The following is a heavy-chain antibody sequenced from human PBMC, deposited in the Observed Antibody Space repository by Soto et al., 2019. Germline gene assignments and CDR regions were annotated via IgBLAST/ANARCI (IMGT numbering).Heavy chain of an antibody. CDR2: IIPIFGKA. V-gene: IGHV1-69*05. Sequence: SSVNLARKASVWSLSSYAISWLRHAPGQGLEWMGGIIPIFGKANYAQKLQGRVTMTTDTSTNTAYMEMRSMRSVDTDVYYCASGGSYFGFWGEGTFVTVYS. CDR3: ASGGSYFGF. J-gene: IGHJ4*02. CDR1: VWSLSSYA. D-gene: IGHD3-16*01.